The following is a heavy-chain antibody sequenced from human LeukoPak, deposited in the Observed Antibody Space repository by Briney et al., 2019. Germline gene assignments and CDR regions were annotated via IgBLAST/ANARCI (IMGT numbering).Heavy chain of an antibody. Sequence: SETLSLTCTVSGGSISSSSYYWGWIRQPPGKGLEWIGSISYTGITYYNPSLKSRVTMSVDTSKNQFSLNLNSVTAADTAVYFCARVKAVVTPWVFDYWGQGSLVTVSS. V-gene: IGHV4-39*07. D-gene: IGHD4-23*01. J-gene: IGHJ4*02. CDR2: ISYTGIT. CDR3: ARVKAVVTPWVFDY. CDR1: GGSISSSSYY.